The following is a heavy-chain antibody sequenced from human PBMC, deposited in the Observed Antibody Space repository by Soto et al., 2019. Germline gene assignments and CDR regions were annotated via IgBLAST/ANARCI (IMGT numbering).Heavy chain of an antibody. CDR1: GGSISSYY. CDR2: IYYSGST. Sequence: PSETLSLTCTVSGGSISSYYWSWIRQPPGKGLEWVGYIYYSGSTNYNPSLKSRVTISLETSKSQFSLRLTSVTAADTAVYYCARLGRYYQSLDSWGPGTLVTVSS. V-gene: IGHV4-59*08. J-gene: IGHJ5*01. D-gene: IGHD3-10*01. CDR3: ARLGRYYQSLDS.